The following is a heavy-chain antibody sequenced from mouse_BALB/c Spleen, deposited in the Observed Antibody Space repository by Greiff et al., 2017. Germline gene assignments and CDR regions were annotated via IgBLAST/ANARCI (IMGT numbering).Heavy chain of an antibody. CDR3: ARSKDLYGTRFAY. Sequence: VQLQQSGPGLVKPSQSLSLTCTVTGYSITSDYAWNWIRQFPGNKLEWMGYISYSGSTSYNPSLKSRISITRDTSKNQFFLQLNSVTTEDTATYYCARSKDLYGTRFAYWGQGTLVTVSA. V-gene: IGHV3-2*02. D-gene: IGHD1-1*01. CDR1: GYSITSDYA. CDR2: ISYSGST. J-gene: IGHJ3*01.